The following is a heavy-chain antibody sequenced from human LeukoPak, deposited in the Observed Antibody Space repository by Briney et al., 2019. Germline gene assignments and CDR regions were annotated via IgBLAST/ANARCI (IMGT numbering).Heavy chain of an antibody. Sequence: ASVKVSCKASGYTFTSYDINWVRQTTGQGLEWMGWMNPNSGNTGYAQKFQGRVTITRNTSISTAYMELSSLRSEDTAVYYCARKPYCGGDCYSHYWEHEPLVTFSS. CDR2: MNPNSGNT. D-gene: IGHD2-21*01. V-gene: IGHV1-8*03. J-gene: IGHJ4*01. CDR3: ARKPYCGGDCYSHY. CDR1: GYTFTSYD.